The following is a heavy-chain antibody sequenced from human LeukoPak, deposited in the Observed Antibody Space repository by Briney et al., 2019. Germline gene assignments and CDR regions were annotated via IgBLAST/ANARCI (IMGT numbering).Heavy chain of an antibody. Sequence: PSETLSLTCTVSGGSISSYYWSWIRQPARKGLEWIGRIYTSGSTNYNPSLKSRVTMSVDTSKNQFSLKLSSVTAADTAVYYCARSNKYSSSSPFDYWGQGTLVTVSS. V-gene: IGHV4-4*07. CDR1: GGSISSYY. CDR2: IYTSGST. J-gene: IGHJ4*02. CDR3: ARSNKYSSSSPFDY. D-gene: IGHD6-6*01.